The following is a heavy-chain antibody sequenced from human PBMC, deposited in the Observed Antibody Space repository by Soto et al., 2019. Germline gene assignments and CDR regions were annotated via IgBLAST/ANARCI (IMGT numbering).Heavy chain of an antibody. J-gene: IGHJ5*02. D-gene: IGHD6-13*01. CDR2: IYYSGST. CDR1: GGSISSSSYH. CDR3: ARQITSAAGARTSWFDP. Sequence: PSGTLSLTCTVSGGSISSSSYHWGWIRQPPGKGLDWIGSIYYSGSTFYNPSLKSRVTISVDTSKNQFSLKLSSVTAADTAMYYCARQITSAAGARTSWFDPWGQGTLVTVSS. V-gene: IGHV4-39*01.